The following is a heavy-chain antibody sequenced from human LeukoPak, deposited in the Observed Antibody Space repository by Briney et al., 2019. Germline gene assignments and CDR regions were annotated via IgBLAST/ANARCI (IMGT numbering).Heavy chain of an antibody. Sequence: PGGSLRLSCAASGFTFSSYAMSWVRQAPGKGLEWVSAISGSGGNTYYADSVKGRFTISRDNSKNTLYLQMDSLRAEDTAVYYCAKDEYYDSSGYSIFDYWGQGTLVTVSS. V-gene: IGHV3-23*01. CDR1: GFTFSSYA. D-gene: IGHD3-22*01. J-gene: IGHJ4*02. CDR3: AKDEYYDSSGYSIFDY. CDR2: ISGSGGNT.